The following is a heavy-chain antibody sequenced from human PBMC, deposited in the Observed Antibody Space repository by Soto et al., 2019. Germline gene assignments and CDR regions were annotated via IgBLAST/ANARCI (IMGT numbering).Heavy chain of an antibody. Sequence: GGSLRLSCAASGFTFDNYAMSWVRQAPGKGLEWVSSISGGTTNYADSVKGRFTFSRDNSKNTLYLQMNSLRAEDTALYYCARTARDLLGALDYWGQGTLVTVPQ. CDR3: ARTARDLLGALDY. J-gene: IGHJ4*02. D-gene: IGHD1-26*01. V-gene: IGHV3-23*01. CDR2: ISGGTT. CDR1: GFTFDNYA.